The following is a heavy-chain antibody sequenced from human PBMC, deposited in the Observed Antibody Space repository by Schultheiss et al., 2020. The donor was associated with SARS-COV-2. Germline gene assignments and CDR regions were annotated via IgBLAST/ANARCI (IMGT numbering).Heavy chain of an antibody. CDR1: GFDFSTYA. Sequence: GGSLRLSCAASGFDFSTYAIHWVRQAPGKGLEWVAVISYDGSNKYYADSVKGRFTISRDNSKNTLSLQMDSLRAEDTAVYYCATLGAGLTAANYYSDHWGQGTLVTVSS. V-gene: IGHV3-30-3*01. J-gene: IGHJ4*02. CDR2: ISYDGSNK. D-gene: IGHD1-26*01. CDR3: ATLGAGLTAANYYSDH.